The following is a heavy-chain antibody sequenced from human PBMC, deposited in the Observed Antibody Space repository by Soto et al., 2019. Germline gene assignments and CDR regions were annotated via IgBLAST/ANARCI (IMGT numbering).Heavy chain of an antibody. CDR3: ARGLRYYDILTGNINWFDP. Sequence: PSETLSLTCAVYGGSFSGYYWSWIRQPPGKGLEWIGEINHSGSTNYNPSLKSRVTISVDTSKNQFSLKLSSVTAADTAVYYCARGLRYYDILTGNINWFDPWGQGTLVTVSS. D-gene: IGHD3-9*01. J-gene: IGHJ5*02. CDR1: GGSFSGYY. V-gene: IGHV4-34*01. CDR2: INHSGST.